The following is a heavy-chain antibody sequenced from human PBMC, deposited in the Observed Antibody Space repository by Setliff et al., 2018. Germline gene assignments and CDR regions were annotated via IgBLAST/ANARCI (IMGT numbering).Heavy chain of an antibody. V-gene: IGHV3-33*08. CDR3: ARDQFRNSGGLYS. CDR1: GFTFSNHG. J-gene: IGHJ5*02. D-gene: IGHD1-7*01. CDR2: IWYDGDNK. Sequence: SGGSLRLSCVASGFTFSNHGMLWVRQAPGKGLEWVALIWYDGDNKKYADSVRGRFAVSRDNSRNTLYLQMSSLRADDTAIYYCARDQFRNSGGLYSWGQGTLVTVSS.